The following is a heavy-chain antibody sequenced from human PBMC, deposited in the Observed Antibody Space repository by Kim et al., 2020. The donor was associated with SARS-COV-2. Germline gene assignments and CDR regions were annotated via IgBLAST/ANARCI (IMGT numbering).Heavy chain of an antibody. Sequence: SETLSLTCTVSGGSISSYSWSWIRQPPAQGLEWVGYIYYSGSANYNPSLKSRVTISVHTSKKHVSLTLSSVTAADTAVYYCAREGYYDSSGYFRNNAFDIGRQGTMLPVST. CDR2: IYYSGSA. CDR3: AREGYYDSSGYFRNNAFDI. CDR1: GGSISSYS. V-gene: IGHV4-59*01. J-gene: IGHJ3*02. D-gene: IGHD3-22*01.